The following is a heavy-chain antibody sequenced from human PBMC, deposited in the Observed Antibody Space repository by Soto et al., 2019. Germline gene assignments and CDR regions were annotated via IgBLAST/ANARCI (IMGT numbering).Heavy chain of an antibody. CDR2: IYYSGST. CDR1: GGYISSYY. J-gene: IGHJ4*02. CDR3: ARLQYYYGSGSYYQTSYYFDY. V-gene: IGHV4-59*08. D-gene: IGHD3-10*01. Sequence: SETLSLTCTVSGGYISSYYWSWIRQPPGKGLEWNGYIYYSGSTNYNPSLKSRVTISVDTSKNQFSLKLSSVTTADTAVYYCARLQYYYGSGSYYQTSYYFDYWGQGTLVTVSS.